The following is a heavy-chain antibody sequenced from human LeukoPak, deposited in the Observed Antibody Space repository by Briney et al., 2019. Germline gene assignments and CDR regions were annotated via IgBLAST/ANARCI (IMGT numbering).Heavy chain of an antibody. V-gene: IGHV3-74*01. CDR2: INSDGSST. D-gene: IGHD4-23*01. CDR1: GFTFSSYW. J-gene: IGHJ4*02. CDR3: ARWADYGGNSGYDY. Sequence: GGSLRLSCAASGFTFSSYWTHWVRQAPGKGLVWVSRINSDGSSTSYADSVKGRFTISRDNAKNTLYLQKNSLRAEDTAVYYCARWADYGGNSGYDYWGQGTLVTVSS.